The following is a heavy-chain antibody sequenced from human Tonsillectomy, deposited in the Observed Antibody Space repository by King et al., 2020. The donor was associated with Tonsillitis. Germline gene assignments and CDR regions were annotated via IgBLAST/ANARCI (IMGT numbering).Heavy chain of an antibody. J-gene: IGHJ4*02. CDR3: ARALYGGFGDFGY. CDR2: IYYSGST. D-gene: IGHD3-10*01. V-gene: IGHV4-59*01. CDR1: GGSISSYY. Sequence: QLQESGPGLVKPSETLSLTCTVSGGSISSYYWSWIRQPPGKGLEWIGYIYYSGSTNYNPSLKSRVTISIHTSKNQFSLKLSSVTAADTAVYYCARALYGGFGDFGYWGQGTLVTVSS.